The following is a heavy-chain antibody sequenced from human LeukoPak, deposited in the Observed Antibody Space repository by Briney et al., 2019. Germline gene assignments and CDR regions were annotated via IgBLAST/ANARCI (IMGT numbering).Heavy chain of an antibody. J-gene: IGHJ4*02. Sequence: GGSLRLSCAASGFTFDDYAMHWVRQAPGNGLEWVSGISWNSGSIGYADSVKGRFTISRDNAKNSLYLQMNSLRAEDTALYYCAKDIGSGSYYIGRFDYWGQGTLVTVSS. CDR1: GFTFDDYA. D-gene: IGHD1-26*01. V-gene: IGHV3-9*01. CDR2: ISWNSGSI. CDR3: AKDIGSGSYYIGRFDY.